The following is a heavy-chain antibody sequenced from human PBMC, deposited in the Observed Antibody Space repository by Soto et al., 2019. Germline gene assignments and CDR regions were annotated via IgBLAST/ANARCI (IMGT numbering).Heavy chain of an antibody. V-gene: IGHV4-4*02. D-gene: IGHD5-18*01. CDR3: ARDAIQLWPSRAVILFDY. Sequence: KPSETLSLTCAVSGGSISSSNWWSWVRQPPGKGLEWIGEIYHSGSTNYNPSLKSRVTISVDTSKNQFSLKLSSVTAADTAVYYCARDAIQLWPSRAVILFDYWGQGTLVTVSS. CDR1: GGSISSSNW. J-gene: IGHJ4*02. CDR2: IYHSGST.